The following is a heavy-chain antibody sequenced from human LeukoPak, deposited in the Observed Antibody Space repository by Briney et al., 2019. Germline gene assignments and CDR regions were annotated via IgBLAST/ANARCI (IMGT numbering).Heavy chain of an antibody. V-gene: IGHV3-11*01. CDR3: ARDLGDNYTPERLTP. J-gene: IGHJ5*02. CDR2: ISRQGNTI. CDR1: GFIFCDYD. Sequence: GGSLRLSCEASGFIFCDYDMNWVRQAPGKGPEWMSFISRQGNTIYYAASVRGRFTISRDNAKNSLYLQMNSLRSEDTAVYYCARDLGDNYTPERLTPWGQGTLVTVS. D-gene: IGHD3-3*01.